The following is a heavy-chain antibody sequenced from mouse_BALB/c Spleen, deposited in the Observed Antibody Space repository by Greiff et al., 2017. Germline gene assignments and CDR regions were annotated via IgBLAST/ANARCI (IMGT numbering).Heavy chain of an antibody. CDR2: ISSGSSTI. CDR3: ARMITRAMDY. V-gene: IGHV5-17*02. Sequence: EVQLVESGGGLVQPGGSRKLSCAASGFTFSSFGMHWVRQAPEKGLEWVAYISSGSSTIYYADTVKGRFTISRDNPKNTLFLQMTSLRSEDTAMYYCARMITRAMDYWGQGTSVTVSS. CDR1: GFTFSSFG. J-gene: IGHJ4*01. D-gene: IGHD2-4*01.